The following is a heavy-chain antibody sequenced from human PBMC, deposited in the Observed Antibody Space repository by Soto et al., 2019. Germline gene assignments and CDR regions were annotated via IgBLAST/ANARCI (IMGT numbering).Heavy chain of an antibody. J-gene: IGHJ4*02. CDR2: MNPNSGNT. CDR3: ARAPKYSSSPSRGGTYYFDY. D-gene: IGHD6-6*01. V-gene: IGHV1-8*01. Sequence: QVQLVQSGAEVKKPGASVKVSCKASGYTFTSYDINWVRQATGQGLEWMGWMNPNSGNTGYAQKFQGRVTMTRNTSISTTYMELSSLRSEDTAVYYCARAPKYSSSPSRGGTYYFDYWGQGTLVTVSS. CDR1: GYTFTSYD.